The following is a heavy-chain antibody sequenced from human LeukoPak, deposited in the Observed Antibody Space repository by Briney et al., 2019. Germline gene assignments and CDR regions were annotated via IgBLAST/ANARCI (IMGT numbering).Heavy chain of an antibody. D-gene: IGHD5-18*01. V-gene: IGHV1-69*13. CDR2: IIPIFGTA. CDR3: ARDRVTGYSYGIFDY. CDR1: GGTFSSYA. Sequence: SVKVSCKASGGTFSSYAISWVRQAPGQGLEWMGGIIPIFGTANYAQKFQGRVTITADESTSTAYMELSSLRSEDTAVYYCARDRVTGYSYGIFDYWGQGTLVTVSS. J-gene: IGHJ4*02.